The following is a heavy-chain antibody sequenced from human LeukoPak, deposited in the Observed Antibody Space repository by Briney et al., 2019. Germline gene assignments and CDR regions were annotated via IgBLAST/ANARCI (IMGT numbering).Heavy chain of an antibody. CDR1: GGTFSSYA. D-gene: IGHD1-26*01. Sequence: GASVKVSCKASGGTFSSYAISWVRQASGQGLEWMGGIIPIFGTANYAQKFQGRVTITADESTSTAYMELSSLRSEDTAVYYCARVVVGATTPYYYYYMDVWGKGTTVTVSS. V-gene: IGHV1-69*13. J-gene: IGHJ6*03. CDR2: IIPIFGTA. CDR3: ARVVVGATTPYYYYYMDV.